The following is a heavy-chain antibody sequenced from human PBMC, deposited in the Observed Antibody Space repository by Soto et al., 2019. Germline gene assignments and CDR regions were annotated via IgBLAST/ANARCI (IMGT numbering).Heavy chain of an antibody. D-gene: IGHD3-3*01. CDR2: ISNDGSNY. CDR1: GFTFSSYA. V-gene: IGHV3-30-3*01. CDR3: ARGTTLAIFDYGMDV. Sequence: GGSLRLSCAASGFTFSSYAMHWVRQAPGKGLEWVAVISNDGSNYYYADSVRGRFTISRDNTKNTLFLQMSSLRGEDSGVYYCARGTTLAIFDYGMDVWGQGTTVTVSS. J-gene: IGHJ6*02.